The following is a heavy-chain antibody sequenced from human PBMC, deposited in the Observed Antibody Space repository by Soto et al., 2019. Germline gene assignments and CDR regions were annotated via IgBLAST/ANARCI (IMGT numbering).Heavy chain of an antibody. CDR3: ARWGMTTGKWYFDL. CDR1: GGSISSGGYY. V-gene: IGHV4-31*01. Sequence: QVQLQESGPGLVKPSQTLSLTCTVSGGSISSGGYYWSWIRQHPGKGLEWIGYIYYSGSTSYNPSLKSLVTLSVDTSKNQFSLKLSSVTAADTALYYCARWGMTTGKWYFDLLGRGTLVTVSS. D-gene: IGHD4-17*01. CDR2: IYYSGST. J-gene: IGHJ2*01.